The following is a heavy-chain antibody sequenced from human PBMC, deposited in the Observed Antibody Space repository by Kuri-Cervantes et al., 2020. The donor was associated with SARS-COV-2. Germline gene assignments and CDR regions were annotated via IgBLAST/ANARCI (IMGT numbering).Heavy chain of an antibody. Sequence: SETLSLTCTVSGGSISSSSYYWGWIRQPPGKGLEWIGSIYYSGSTYYNPSLKSRVTISVDTSKNQFSLKLSSVTAADTAAYYCARVGVVIAIPDYWGQGTLVTVSS. CDR1: GGSISSSSYY. J-gene: IGHJ4*02. CDR3: ARVGVVIAIPDY. V-gene: IGHV4-39*07. CDR2: IYYSGST. D-gene: IGHD2-21*01.